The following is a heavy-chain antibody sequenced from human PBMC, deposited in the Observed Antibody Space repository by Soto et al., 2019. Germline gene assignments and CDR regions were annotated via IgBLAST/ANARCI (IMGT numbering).Heavy chain of an antibody. CDR1: GFTFSSYG. V-gene: IGHV3-33*01. D-gene: IGHD2-15*01. CDR2: IWYDGSNK. J-gene: IGHJ4*02. Sequence: QVQLVESGGGVVQPGRSLRLSCAASGFTFSSYGMHWVRQAPGKGLEWVAVIWYDGSNKYYADSVKGRFTISRDNSKXXXXLQXXSLRAXXXXXXXXARDXYCXXXXXXSVPVFDYWGQGTLVTVSS. CDR3: ARDXYCXXXXXXSVPVFDY.